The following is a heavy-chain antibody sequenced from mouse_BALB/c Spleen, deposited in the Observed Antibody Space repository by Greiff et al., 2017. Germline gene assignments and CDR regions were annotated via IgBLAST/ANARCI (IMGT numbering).Heavy chain of an antibody. J-gene: IGHJ4*01. V-gene: IGHV2-6-7*01. CDR1: GFSLTGYG. Sequence: VKLVESGPGLVAPSQSLSITCTVSGFSLTGYGVNWVRQPPGKGLEWLGMIWGDGSTDYNSALKSRLSISKDNSKSQVFLKMNSLQTDDTARYYCARDLRYGNYVYAMDYWGQGTSVTVSS. CDR3: ARDLRYGNYVYAMDY. D-gene: IGHD2-10*02. CDR2: IWGDGST.